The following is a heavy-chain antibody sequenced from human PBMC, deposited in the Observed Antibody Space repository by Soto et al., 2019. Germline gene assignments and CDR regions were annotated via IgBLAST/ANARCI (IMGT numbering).Heavy chain of an antibody. CDR2: ISASGGRT. CDR1: GFTFSNYA. V-gene: IGHV3-23*01. J-gene: IGHJ3*02. CDR3: AGDSYGGAFDI. Sequence: GGSLRLSCAASGFTFSNYAMSWVRQAPGKGLEWVSSISASGGRTYYADSVKGRFTSSRDNSKNTVFLQMNSLRAEDTAVYYCAGDSYGGAFDIWGQGTMVTVSS. D-gene: IGHD3-16*01.